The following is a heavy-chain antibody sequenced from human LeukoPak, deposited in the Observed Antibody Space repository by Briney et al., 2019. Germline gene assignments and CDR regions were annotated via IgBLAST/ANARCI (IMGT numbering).Heavy chain of an antibody. CDR3: ARAITIFGGDYFDY. CDR1: GGSISSHY. CDR2: IYYSGST. Sequence: PSETLSLTCTVSGGSISSHYWSWIRQPPRKGLGWIGYIYYSGSTNYNPSLKSRVTISVDTSKNQFSLKLSSVTAADTAVYYCARAITIFGGDYFDYWGQGTLVTVSS. D-gene: IGHD3-3*01. J-gene: IGHJ4*02. V-gene: IGHV4-59*11.